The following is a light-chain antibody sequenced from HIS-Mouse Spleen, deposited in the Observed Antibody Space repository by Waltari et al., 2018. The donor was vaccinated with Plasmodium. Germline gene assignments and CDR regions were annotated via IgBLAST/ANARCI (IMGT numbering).Light chain of an antibody. V-gene: IGLV3-25*03. CDR3: QSADSSGTYRV. CDR1: ALPKQY. CDR2: KDS. J-gene: IGLJ2*01. Sequence: SYELTQPPSVSVSPGQTARITCSGDALPKQYAYWYQQKPGQAPVLVIYKDSERPSGIPELVSGSSSGKTVTLTISGVQAEDEADYYGQSADSSGTYRVFGGGTKLTVL.